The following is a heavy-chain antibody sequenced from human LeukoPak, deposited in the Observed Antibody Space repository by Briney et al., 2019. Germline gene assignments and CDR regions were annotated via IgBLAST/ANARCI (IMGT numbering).Heavy chain of an antibody. Sequence: GGSLRLSCSASGYTFTTYAMTWVRQAPGKGLEWLSVISGSGSHTYYADSVGGRFTISRGNSKNTLYLQMNSLRVDDTAVYYCAKESAATAMIEGPLNYWGQGTLVDVSS. CDR3: AKESAATAMIEGPLNY. J-gene: IGHJ4*02. CDR1: GYTFTTYA. D-gene: IGHD5-18*01. V-gene: IGHV3-23*01. CDR2: ISGSGSHT.